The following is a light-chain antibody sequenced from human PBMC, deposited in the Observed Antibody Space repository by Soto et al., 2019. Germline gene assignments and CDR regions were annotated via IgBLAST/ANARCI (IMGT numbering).Light chain of an antibody. CDR1: QSVSNF. CDR3: QQSQYWPPIN. V-gene: IGKV3-11*01. J-gene: IGKJ5*01. Sequence: VLTQSPATLSLSSGAIAKPSRSSSQSVSNFLAWYQQKPGQAPRLLIYDASNRATGIPARFSGSGFGTDFTLTIRSLEPEDFAIYYCQQSQYWPPINCGKGQRREIK. CDR2: DAS.